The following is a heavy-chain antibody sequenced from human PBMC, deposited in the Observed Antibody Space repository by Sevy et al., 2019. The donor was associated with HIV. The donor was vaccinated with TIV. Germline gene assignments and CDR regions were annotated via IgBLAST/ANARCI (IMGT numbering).Heavy chain of an antibody. CDR3: VREGVGGYSYSLDQ. CDR1: GFTFSVYW. J-gene: IGHJ4*02. CDR2: MKEDGSDK. V-gene: IGHV3-7*01. Sequence: LSLTCAASGFTFSVYWMTWVRQAPGKGLEWVATMKEDGSDKDYVDSVKGRFTISRDNAKNSLYLQMNSLRAEDTAVYYCVREGVGGYSYSLDQWGLGTLVTVSS. D-gene: IGHD5-18*01.